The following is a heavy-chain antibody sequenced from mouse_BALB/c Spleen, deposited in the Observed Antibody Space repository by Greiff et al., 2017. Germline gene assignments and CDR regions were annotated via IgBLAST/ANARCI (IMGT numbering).Heavy chain of an antibody. CDR1: GYTFTSYV. CDR2: INPYNDGT. Sequence: VQLQQSGPELVKPGASVKMSCKASGYTFTSYVMYWVKQKPGQGLEWIGYINPYNDGTKYNEKFKGKATLTSDNSSSTAYLELSSLTSEDSAVYYGARGVYDYAMDYWGQGTSVTVSS. D-gene: IGHD2-14*01. CDR3: ARGVYDYAMDY. V-gene: IGHV1-14*01. J-gene: IGHJ4*01.